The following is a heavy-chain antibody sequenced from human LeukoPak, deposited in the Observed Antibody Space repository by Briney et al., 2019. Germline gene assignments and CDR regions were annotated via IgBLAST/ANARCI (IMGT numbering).Heavy chain of an antibody. CDR3: ARGSGGYSYGYYYLDY. Sequence: SETLSLTCTVSGGSISSYYWSWIRQPAGKGLEWIGRIYTSESTNYNPSLKSRVTMSVDTSKNQFSLKLSSVTAADTAVYYCARGSGGYSYGYYYLDYWGQGTLVTVSS. D-gene: IGHD5-18*01. V-gene: IGHV4-4*07. CDR2: IYTSEST. CDR1: GGSISSYY. J-gene: IGHJ4*02.